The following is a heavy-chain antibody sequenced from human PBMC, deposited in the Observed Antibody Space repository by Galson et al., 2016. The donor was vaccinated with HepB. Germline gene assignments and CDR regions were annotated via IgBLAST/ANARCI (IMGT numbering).Heavy chain of an antibody. CDR2: ISGTTNYI. V-gene: IGHV3-11*06. D-gene: IGHD3-16*01. J-gene: IGHJ4*02. CDR1: GFTFSDYY. Sequence: SLRLSCAASGFTFSDYYMTWIRQAPGKGPEWVSYISGTTNYINYADSVKGRFTISRDDARNSLYLQMNSLRAEDTALYYCARDGGRGQHALGVWGQGTRVTVSS. CDR3: ARDGGRGQHALGV.